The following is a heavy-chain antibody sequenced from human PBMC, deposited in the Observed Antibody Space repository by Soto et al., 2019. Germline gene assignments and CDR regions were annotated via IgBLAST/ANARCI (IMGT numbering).Heavy chain of an antibody. Sequence: GDSLKISFKCSGYSFSSYWIGWVLQMPGKGLEWMGIIYPGDSDTRYSPSFQGQVTISADKSISTAYLQWSSLKASDTAMYYCARLESRTPFDAFDIWGQGTMVTVSS. D-gene: IGHD3-3*01. V-gene: IGHV5-51*01. J-gene: IGHJ3*02. CDR2: IYPGDSDT. CDR3: ARLESRTPFDAFDI. CDR1: GYSFSSYW.